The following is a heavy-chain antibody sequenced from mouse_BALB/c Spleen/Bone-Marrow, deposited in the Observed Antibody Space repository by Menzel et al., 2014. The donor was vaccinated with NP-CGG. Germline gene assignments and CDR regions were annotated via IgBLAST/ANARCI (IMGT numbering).Heavy chain of an antibody. CDR2: IWGGGST. CDR1: GFSLTDYG. V-gene: IGHV2-6-5*01. CDR3: AKLGRSYYYFDV. J-gene: IGHJ1*01. D-gene: IGHD1-1*01. Sequence: QVQLQQSGPGLVAPSQSLSITCTVSGFSLTDYGVSWIRQPPGKGLEWLGVIWGGGSTYYNSALKSRLNISKDNSKSQFFLKMNSLQTVDTAMYYCAKLGRSYYYFDVWGAGTTVTVSS.